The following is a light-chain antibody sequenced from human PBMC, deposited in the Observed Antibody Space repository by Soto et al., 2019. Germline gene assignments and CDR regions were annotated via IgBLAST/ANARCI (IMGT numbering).Light chain of an antibody. CDR3: QQFGNSPYT. CDR2: TTS. V-gene: IGKV3-20*01. CDR1: HSVTHF. Sequence: EIVMTQSPATLSLSPGESATLSCRASHSVTHFLAWYHQKPGQAPRLLIHTTSNRPSGIPDRFRGSRSGTDFTLTITRLEPEDSGVYYCQQFGNSPYTFGQGTKLEI. J-gene: IGKJ2*01.